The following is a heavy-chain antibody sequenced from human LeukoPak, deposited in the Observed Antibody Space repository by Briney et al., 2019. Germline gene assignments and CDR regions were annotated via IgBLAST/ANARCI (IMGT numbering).Heavy chain of an antibody. CDR2: INHSGST. Sequence: SETLSLTCTISGGSISNYYWSWIRQPPGKGLEWIGEINHSGSTNYNPSLKSRVTISVDTSKNQFSLKLSSVTAADTAVYYCARGYMAYAIGDSWFDPWGEGSLVTVSS. D-gene: IGHD2-8*01. V-gene: IGHV4-34*01. J-gene: IGHJ5*02. CDR1: GGSISNYY. CDR3: ARGYMAYAIGDSWFDP.